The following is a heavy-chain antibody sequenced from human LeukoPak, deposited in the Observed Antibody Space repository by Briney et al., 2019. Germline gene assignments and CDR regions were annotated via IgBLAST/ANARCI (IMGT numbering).Heavy chain of an antibody. CDR2: IIPIFGTA. J-gene: IGHJ4*02. CDR1: GGTFSSYA. V-gene: IGHV1-69*05. D-gene: IGHD2-15*01. CDR3: AIRGYCSGGSCLPHDY. Sequence: SVKVSCKASGGTFSSYAISWVRQAPGQGLEWMGGIIPIFGTANYAQKFQGRVTITTDESTSTAYMELSSLRSEDTAVYYCAIRGYCSGGSCLPHDYWGQGTLVTVSS.